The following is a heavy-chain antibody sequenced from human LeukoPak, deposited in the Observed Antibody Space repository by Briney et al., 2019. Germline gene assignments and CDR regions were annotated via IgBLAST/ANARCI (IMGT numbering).Heavy chain of an antibody. CDR1: GFTFSSYS. V-gene: IGHV3-66*01. J-gene: IGHJ4*02. D-gene: IGHD3-9*01. Sequence: GGSLRLSCAASGFTFSSYSMNWVRQAPGKGLEWVSLIYSGGGTDYADSVKDRFTISRDSSKNTLYLQMNSLRVEDTAVYYCATNSDLGYWGQGTLVTVSS. CDR2: IYSGGGT. CDR3: ATNSDLGY.